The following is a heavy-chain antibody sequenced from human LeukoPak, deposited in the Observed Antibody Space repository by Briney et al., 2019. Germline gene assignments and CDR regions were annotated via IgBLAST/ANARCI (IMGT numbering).Heavy chain of an antibody. Sequence: ASVKVSCKASGGTFSSYAISWVRQAPGQGLEWMGGIIPIFGTANYAQKFQGRVTITADESTSTAYMELSSLRSEDTAVYYCARDLYSSGWTDAFDIWGQGTMVTVSS. V-gene: IGHV1-69*13. CDR3: ARDLYSSGWTDAFDI. J-gene: IGHJ3*02. CDR1: GGTFSSYA. CDR2: IIPIFGTA. D-gene: IGHD6-19*01.